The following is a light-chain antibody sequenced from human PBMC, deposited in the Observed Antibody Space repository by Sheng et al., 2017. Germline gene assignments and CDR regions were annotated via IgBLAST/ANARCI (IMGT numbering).Light chain of an antibody. CDR2: EVT. CDR1: SSDVGSYNL. V-gene: IGLV2-23*02. CDR3: YSYAGSSLWV. Sequence: QSALTQPASMSGSPGQSITISCTGTSSDVGSYNLVSWYQQHPGKAPKLMIYEVTKRPSGVSNRFSGSKSGNTASLTISGLQAEDETDYYCYSYAGSSLWVFGGGTKLTVL. J-gene: IGLJ3*02.